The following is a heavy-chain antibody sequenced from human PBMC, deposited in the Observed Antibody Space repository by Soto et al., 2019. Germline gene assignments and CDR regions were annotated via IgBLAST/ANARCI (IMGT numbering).Heavy chain of an antibody. V-gene: IGHV4-59*08. D-gene: IGHD1-20*01. J-gene: IGHJ5*02. CDR1: GASISSYY. CDR3: ARLRPMTGTTDWFDP. Sequence: QVQLQESGPGLVKPWETLSLTCTVSGASISSYYWTWIRQPPGKGLEWIGYISNSGSTYYNPSLKSRVNIGVDTSKNHFSLILTSVTAADTAVYYCARLRPMTGTTDWFDPWGQGTLVTVSS. CDR2: ISNSGST.